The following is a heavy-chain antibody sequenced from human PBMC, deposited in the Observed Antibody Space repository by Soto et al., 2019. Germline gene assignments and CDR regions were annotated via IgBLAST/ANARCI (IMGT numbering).Heavy chain of an antibody. CDR1: GFTFSDYV. V-gene: IGHV3-23*01. J-gene: IGHJ6*02. D-gene: IGHD3-10*01. CDR3: ARHRAYGSSMYYGMDV. CDR2: VSGSGIST. Sequence: GGSLRLSCTASGFTFSDYVMSWVRQAPGRGLEWVSAVSGSGISTFYADSVKGRFIISRDNSKNTLYLQLNSLRAEDTAVYYCARHRAYGSSMYYGMDVWGQGTTVTVSS.